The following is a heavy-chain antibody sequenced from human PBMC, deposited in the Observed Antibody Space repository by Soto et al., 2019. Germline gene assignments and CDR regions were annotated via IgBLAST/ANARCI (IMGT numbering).Heavy chain of an antibody. CDR2: INHSGST. D-gene: IGHD2-8*01. Sequence: SETLSLTCAVYGGSFSGYYWSWIRQPPGKGLEWIGEINHSGSTNYNASLKSRVTISVDTSKNQFSLKLSSVTAADTAVYYCASHCTNGVCKGNYYYYYYMDVWGKGTTVTVSS. V-gene: IGHV4-34*01. CDR1: GGSFSGYY. CDR3: ASHCTNGVCKGNYYYYYYMDV. J-gene: IGHJ6*03.